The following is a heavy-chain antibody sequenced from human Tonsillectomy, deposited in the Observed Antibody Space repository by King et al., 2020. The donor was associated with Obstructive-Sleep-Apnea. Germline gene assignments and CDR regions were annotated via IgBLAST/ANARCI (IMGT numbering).Heavy chain of an antibody. CDR3: ARGLYSSEGMDV. J-gene: IGHJ6*02. Sequence: VQLVESGGGVVQPGRSLRLSCAASGFTFRSNAMHWVRQAPGKGLEWVAVIWNDGSNKFYADSVKGRFTISRDNSKNTLYLQMNSLRGEDTVVYYCARGLYSSEGMDVWGQGTTVTV. V-gene: IGHV3-33*01. D-gene: IGHD3-22*01. CDR1: GFTFRSNA. CDR2: IWNDGSNK.